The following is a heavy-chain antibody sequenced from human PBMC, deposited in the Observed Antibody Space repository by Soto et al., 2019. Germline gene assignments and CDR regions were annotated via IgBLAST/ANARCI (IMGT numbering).Heavy chain of an antibody. V-gene: IGHV1-69*13. J-gene: IGHJ6*02. D-gene: IGHD3-3*01. Sequence: GASVKVSCKASGGTFSSYAISWVRQAPGQGLEWMGGIIPIFGTANYAQKFQGRVTITADESTSTAYMELSSLRSEDTAVYYCARAHLLRFLEWSYGMDVWGQGTTVTVSS. CDR1: GGTFSSYA. CDR3: ARAHLLRFLEWSYGMDV. CDR2: IIPIFGTA.